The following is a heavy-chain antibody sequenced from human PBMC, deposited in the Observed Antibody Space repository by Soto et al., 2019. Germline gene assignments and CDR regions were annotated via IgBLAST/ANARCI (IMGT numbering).Heavy chain of an antibody. CDR2: ISAYNGNT. V-gene: IGHV1-18*01. Sequence: QVQLVQSGAEVKKPGASVKVSCKASGYTFTNYGISWVRQAPGQGLEWMRWISAYNGNTKYTQKLQGRVTMTTDTSTSTAYMEVRSLRSDDTAVYYCARDAAIGMNDYWGQGTLVTVSS. CDR1: GYTFTNYG. J-gene: IGHJ4*02. D-gene: IGHD1-20*01. CDR3: ARDAAIGMNDY.